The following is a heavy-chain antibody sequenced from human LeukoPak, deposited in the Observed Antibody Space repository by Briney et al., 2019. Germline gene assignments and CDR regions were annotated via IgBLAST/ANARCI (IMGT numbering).Heavy chain of an antibody. D-gene: IGHD3-10*01. V-gene: IGHV4-30-4*01. CDR3: ARDHKWSGEDIRPFDC. CDR2: IYYSGST. CDR1: GGSISSGDYY. J-gene: IGHJ4*02. Sequence: SETLSLTCTVSGGSISSGDYYWSWIRQPPGKGLEWIGYIYYSGSTYYNPSLKSRVTISVDTSKNQFSLKLSSVTAADTAVYYCARDHKWSGEDIRPFDCWGQGILVTVSS.